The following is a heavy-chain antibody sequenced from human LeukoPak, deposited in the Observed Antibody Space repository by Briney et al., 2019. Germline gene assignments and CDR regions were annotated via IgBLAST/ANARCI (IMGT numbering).Heavy chain of an antibody. CDR2: INHSGST. J-gene: IGHJ6*02. D-gene: IGHD1-26*01. Sequence: PSETLSLTCAVYGGSFSGYYWSWIRQPPGKGLEWIGEINHSGSTNYNPSLKSRVTISVDTSKNQFSLKLSSVTAADTAVYYCARDWSGSGVAMDVWGRGTTVTVSS. CDR3: ARDWSGSGVAMDV. CDR1: GGSFSGYY. V-gene: IGHV4-34*01.